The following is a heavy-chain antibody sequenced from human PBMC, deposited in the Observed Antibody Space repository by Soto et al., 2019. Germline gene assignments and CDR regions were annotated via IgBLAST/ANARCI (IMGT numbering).Heavy chain of an antibody. V-gene: IGHV3-23*01. Sequence: TGGSLRLSCAASGFTFSSHAMSWVRQAPGKGLEWVSGISGNGGGTYYAESVKGRFTISRDNSKNTLYLQMNSLRAEDTAVYYCAKDPYNSGWYYFDYWGQGTLVTVSS. D-gene: IGHD6-19*01. CDR3: AKDPYNSGWYYFDY. J-gene: IGHJ4*02. CDR2: ISGNGGGT. CDR1: GFTFSSHA.